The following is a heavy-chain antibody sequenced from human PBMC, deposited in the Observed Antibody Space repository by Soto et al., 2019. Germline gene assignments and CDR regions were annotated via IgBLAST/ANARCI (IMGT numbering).Heavy chain of an antibody. CDR2: ISTYNGNT. Sequence: QDQLVQSGAELKKPGASVKVSCKASGYTFNSFAITWVRHAPGQGLEWMGWISTYNGNTNYAERLQGRVTMTIDSSTSTAYPELMSLRSDETDLYYCARGTVVRGIYLDAFEIWGQGTMVIVCS. D-gene: IGHD3-10*01. CDR1: GYTFNSFA. CDR3: ARGTVVRGIYLDAFEI. V-gene: IGHV1-18*01. J-gene: IGHJ3*02.